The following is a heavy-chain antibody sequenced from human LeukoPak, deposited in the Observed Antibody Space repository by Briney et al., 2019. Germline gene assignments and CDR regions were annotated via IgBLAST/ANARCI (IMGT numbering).Heavy chain of an antibody. Sequence: SVKASCKASGGTFSSYGVSWVRQAPGQRLEWLGRIIPMFDITNYAQKFQGRVTVTADKATNTAYMELSSLISEDTAVYYCARDSSAAGSGGLFDPWGQGTQVTVSS. D-gene: IGHD6-13*01. CDR1: GGTFSSYG. V-gene: IGHV1-69*04. J-gene: IGHJ5*02. CDR2: IIPMFDIT. CDR3: ARDSSAAGSGGLFDP.